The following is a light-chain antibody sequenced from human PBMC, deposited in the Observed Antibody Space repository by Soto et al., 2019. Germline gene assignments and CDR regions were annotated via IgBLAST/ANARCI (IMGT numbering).Light chain of an antibody. J-gene: IGLJ1*01. CDR2: EVS. V-gene: IGLV2-8*01. CDR3: SSYAGSNNFGV. CDR1: SSDVGGYNY. Sequence: QTVLAQPPSAAEIPAQSVTISCTGPSSDVGGYNYVSWYQQHPGEAPKLMIYEVSKRPSGVPDRFSGSKSGNTASLTVSGLQAEDEADYYCSSYAGSNNFGVFGTGTKVTVL.